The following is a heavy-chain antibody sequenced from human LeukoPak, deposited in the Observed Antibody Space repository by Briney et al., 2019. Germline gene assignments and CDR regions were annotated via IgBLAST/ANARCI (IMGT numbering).Heavy chain of an antibody. CDR1: GFSFSGYG. V-gene: IGHV3-30*02. CDR3: ARGTNWFDF. J-gene: IGHJ5*01. CDR2: IRYDGTNK. D-gene: IGHD3-16*01. Sequence: GGSLRLSCAASGFSFSGYGMHWVRQTPGKGLEWVALIRYDGTNKYYADSVKGRFTISRDNSKNTLFLQMNSLRPEDTAVYYCARGTNWFDFWGQGTLATVSS.